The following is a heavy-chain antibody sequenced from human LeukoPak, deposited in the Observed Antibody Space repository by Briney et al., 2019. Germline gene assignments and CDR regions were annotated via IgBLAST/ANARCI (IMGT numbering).Heavy chain of an antibody. V-gene: IGHV3-23*01. J-gene: IGHJ4*02. Sequence: GGSLRLSCAASGFTFSSYAMSWVRQAPGKGLEWVSAISGRGGVTYYADSVKGRFTISRDNSKNTLYLQMNSLRAEDTAVYYCAKSSLYSYCSSTSCLVFDYWGQGTLVTVSS. D-gene: IGHD2-2*01. CDR3: AKSSLYSYCSSTSCLVFDY. CDR1: GFTFSSYA. CDR2: ISGRGGVT.